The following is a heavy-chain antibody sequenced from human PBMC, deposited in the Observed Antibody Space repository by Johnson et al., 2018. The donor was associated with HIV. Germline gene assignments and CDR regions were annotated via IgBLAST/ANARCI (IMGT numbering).Heavy chain of an antibody. CDR1: GFTFSNAW. J-gene: IGHJ3*02. CDR3: ARVNYDSSGSFDI. V-gene: IGHV3-15*01. D-gene: IGHD3-22*01. CDR2: IKSKTDGGTT. Sequence: MLLVESGGGLVKPGGSLRLSCAASGFTFSNAWMSWVRQAPGKGLEWVGRIKSKTDGGTTDYAAPVKGRFTISRDDSKNTLYLQMNSLRAEDTAVYYCARVNYDSSGSFDIWGQGTMVTVSS.